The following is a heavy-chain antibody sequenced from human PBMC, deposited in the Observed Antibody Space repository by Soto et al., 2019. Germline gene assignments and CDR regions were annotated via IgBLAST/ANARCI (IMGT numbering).Heavy chain of an antibody. D-gene: IGHD2-21*02. CDR3: IQGRCGGDCLLCCASPNYYGMDF. Sequence: QITLKESGPTLVKPTQTLTLTCTFSGFSLSTSGVGVGWIRQPPGKALEWLALIYWDDDKRYSPSLRSRLTISKDPSKYQVVLAMTKVDPVATAPSPCIQGRCGGDCLLCCASPNYYGMDFWGQGTTV. J-gene: IGHJ6*02. CDR2: IYWDDDK. V-gene: IGHV2-5*02. CDR1: GFSLSTSGVG.